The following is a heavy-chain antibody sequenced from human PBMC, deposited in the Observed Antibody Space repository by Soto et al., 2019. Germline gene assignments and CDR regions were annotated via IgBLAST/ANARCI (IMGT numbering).Heavy chain of an antibody. J-gene: IGHJ5*02. Sequence: SVKVSCKASGGTFSTYTFSWVRQAPGQGLEWMGRIIPIFGTPYYAQKFQGRVTITADKSTSTVYMELSSLGSDDTAVYFCARGLECRGYCLDKPTWFGPWGQGTLVTAPQ. CDR2: IIPIFGTP. V-gene: IGHV1-69*06. D-gene: IGHD2-15*01. CDR1: GGTFSTYT. CDR3: ARGLECRGYCLDKPTWFGP.